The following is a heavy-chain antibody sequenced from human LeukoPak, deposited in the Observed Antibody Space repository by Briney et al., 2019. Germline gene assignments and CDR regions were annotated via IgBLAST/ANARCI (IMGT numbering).Heavy chain of an antibody. CDR2: IYYSGST. CDR1: GGSISSGGYY. CDR3: ARSAYKMATIDY. D-gene: IGHD5-24*01. Sequence: SQTLSLTCTVSGGSISSGGYYWSWIRQHPGKGLEWIGYIYYSGSTYYNPSLKSRVTISVDTSKNQFSLKLSSVTAADTAVYYCARSAYKMATIDYWGQGTLVNVSS. V-gene: IGHV4-31*03. J-gene: IGHJ4*02.